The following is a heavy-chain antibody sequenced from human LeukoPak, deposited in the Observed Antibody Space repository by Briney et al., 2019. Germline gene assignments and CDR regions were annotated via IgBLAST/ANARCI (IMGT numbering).Heavy chain of an antibody. V-gene: IGHV4-59*01. CDR2: IYYSGST. D-gene: IGHD4-23*01. Sequence: SETLSLTCTVSGGSISSYYWSWIRQPPGEGLEWMGYIYYSGSTNYNPSLKSRVTISVDTSKNQFSLKLSSVTAADTAVYYCARESNGGYFDYWGQGTLVTVSS. CDR3: ARESNGGYFDY. CDR1: GGSISSYY. J-gene: IGHJ4*02.